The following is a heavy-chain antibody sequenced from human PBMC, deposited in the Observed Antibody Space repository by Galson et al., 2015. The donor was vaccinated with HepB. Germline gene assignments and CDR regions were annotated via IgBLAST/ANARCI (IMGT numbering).Heavy chain of an antibody. Sequence: SLRLSCAASGFTFSDYYMTWIRQSPGKGLEWVSYISGSGGTIYYADSVKGRFTSSRDNAKNSLFLQMNSLRAEDTAVYYCARAGHTYGYSYFRHWGQGALVTVSS. D-gene: IGHD5-18*01. V-gene: IGHV3-11*01. J-gene: IGHJ4*02. CDR3: ARAGHTYGYSYFRH. CDR1: GFTFSDYY. CDR2: ISGSGGTI.